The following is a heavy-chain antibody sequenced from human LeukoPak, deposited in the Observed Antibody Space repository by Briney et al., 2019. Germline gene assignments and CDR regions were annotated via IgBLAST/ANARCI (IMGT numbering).Heavy chain of an antibody. D-gene: IGHD5-18*01. Sequence: SETLSLTCTVSGGSISSYWWSWIRQPPGKGLEWIGYMYYSESTNYNPSLKSRVTISVDTSNNQFSLKLSSVTAADTAVYYCARDLRVGGYSYGYKGDDAFDIWGQGTMVTVSS. CDR1: GGSISSYW. J-gene: IGHJ3*02. V-gene: IGHV4-59*01. CDR3: ARDLRVGGYSYGYKGDDAFDI. CDR2: MYYSEST.